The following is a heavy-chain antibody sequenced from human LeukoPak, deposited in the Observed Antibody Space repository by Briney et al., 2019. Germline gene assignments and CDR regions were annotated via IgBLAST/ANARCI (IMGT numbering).Heavy chain of an antibody. V-gene: IGHV4-39*01. CDR3: LICYYGMDV. CDR2: LYYGVSA. Sequence: SETLSLTCTVSGGSISGSNYYWGWIRQPPGMGLEWIGSLYYGVSAYYNPSLKTRVAISVDTSKNQFSLKLSSVTAADTAVYYCLICYYGMDVWGQGTTVTVSS. J-gene: IGHJ6*02. CDR1: GGSISGSNYY.